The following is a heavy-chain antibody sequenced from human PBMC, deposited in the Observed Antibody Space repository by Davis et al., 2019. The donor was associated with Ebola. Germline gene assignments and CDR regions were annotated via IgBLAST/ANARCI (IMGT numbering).Heavy chain of an antibody. CDR2: ISGSGGST. D-gene: IGHD1-26*01. J-gene: IGHJ4*02. Sequence: PGGSLRLSCAASGFTFSSYAMSWVRQAPGKGLEWVSAISGSGGSTYYADSVKGRFTISRDNSKNTLYLQMNSLRAEDTALYYCAKGGVDIVGATWDYWGQGTLVTVSS. CDR3: AKGGVDIVGATWDY. V-gene: IGHV3-23*01. CDR1: GFTFSSYA.